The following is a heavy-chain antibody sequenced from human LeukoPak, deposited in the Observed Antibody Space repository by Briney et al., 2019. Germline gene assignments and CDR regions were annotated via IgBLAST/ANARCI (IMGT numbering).Heavy chain of an antibody. V-gene: IGHV3-20*04. CDR2: INWNGGST. D-gene: IGHD3-10*02. CDR3: ARVYVPQYTTNPFDY. CDR1: GFTFDDYG. Sequence: GGSLRLSCAASGFTFDDYGMSWVRQAPGKGLEWVSGINWNGGSTGYADSVKGRFTISRDNAKNSLYLQMNSLRAEDTALYYCARVYVPQYTTNPFDYWGQGTLVTVSS. J-gene: IGHJ4*02.